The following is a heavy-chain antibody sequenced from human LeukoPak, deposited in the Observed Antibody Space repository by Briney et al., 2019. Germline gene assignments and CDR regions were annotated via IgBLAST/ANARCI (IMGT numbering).Heavy chain of an antibody. CDR3: ARGEYYYDSSGYYSYFDY. J-gene: IGHJ4*02. V-gene: IGHV4-4*07. D-gene: IGHD3-22*01. Sequence: SETLSLTRTVSGGSIRGYWSWLRPPAGKGLGWIGRIYCSGSTDYNPSLKSRVTMSIDTSKNQFSMKLSSVTAADTAVYYCARGEYYYDSSGYYSYFDYWGQGTLVTVSS. CDR1: GGSIRGY. CDR2: IYCSGST.